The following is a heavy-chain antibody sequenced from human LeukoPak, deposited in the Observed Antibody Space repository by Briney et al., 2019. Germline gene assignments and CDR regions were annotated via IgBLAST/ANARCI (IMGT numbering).Heavy chain of an antibody. CDR3: ARDRQSGTDSSGYPYYFDY. CDR1: GFTVSSNY. Sequence: GGSLRLSCAASGFTVSSNYMSWVRQAPGEGLEWVSVIYSGGSTYYADSVKGRFTISRDNSKNTLYLQMNSLRAEDTAVYYCARDRQSGTDSSGYPYYFDYWGQGTLVTVSS. V-gene: IGHV3-66*01. J-gene: IGHJ4*02. D-gene: IGHD3-22*01. CDR2: IYSGGST.